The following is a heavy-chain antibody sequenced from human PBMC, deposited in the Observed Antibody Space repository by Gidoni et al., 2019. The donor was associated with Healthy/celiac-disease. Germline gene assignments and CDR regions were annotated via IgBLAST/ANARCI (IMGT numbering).Heavy chain of an antibody. J-gene: IGHJ6*03. CDR2: INHSGST. CDR3: ARRGYGVNYYYYYMDV. Sequence: QVQLQQWGAGLLKPSETLSLTCAVYGGSFSGYYWSWIRQPPGKGREWIGEINHSGSTNYNPSLKSRVTISVDTSKNQFSLKLSSVTAADTAVYYCARRGYGVNYYYYYMDVWGKGTTVTVSS. D-gene: IGHD4-17*01. V-gene: IGHV4-34*01. CDR1: GGSFSGYY.